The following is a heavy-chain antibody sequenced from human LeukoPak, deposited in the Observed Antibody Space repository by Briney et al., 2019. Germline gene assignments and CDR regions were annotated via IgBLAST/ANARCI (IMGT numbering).Heavy chain of an antibody. CDR1: GFTFSSYA. D-gene: IGHD3-10*01. Sequence: QPGGSLRLSCAASGFTFSSYAMSWVRQAPGKGLEWGSAISGSGGSTYYADSVKGRFTISRDNSKITLDLQMNSLRAEDTAVYYCAKGQEVLLWFGELSFDYWGQGTLLTVSS. CDR3: AKGQEVLLWFGELSFDY. J-gene: IGHJ4*02. V-gene: IGHV3-23*01. CDR2: ISGSGGST.